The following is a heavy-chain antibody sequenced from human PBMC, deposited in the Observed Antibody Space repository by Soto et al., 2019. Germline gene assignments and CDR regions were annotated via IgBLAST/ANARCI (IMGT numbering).Heavy chain of an antibody. V-gene: IGHV4-34*01. CDR1: GGSFSGYY. CDR3: ARGLSYSSSWYEFDY. Sequence: QVQLQQWGAGLLKPSETLSLTCAVYGGSFSGYYWSWIRQPPGKGLGWIGEINHSGSTNYNPSLKSRVTISVDTSKNQFSLKLSSVTAADTAVYYCARGLSYSSSWYEFDYWGQGTLVTVSS. D-gene: IGHD6-13*01. CDR2: INHSGST. J-gene: IGHJ4*02.